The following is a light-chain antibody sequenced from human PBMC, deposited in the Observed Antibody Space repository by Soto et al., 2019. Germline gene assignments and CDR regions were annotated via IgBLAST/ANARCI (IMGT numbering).Light chain of an antibody. CDR3: GSYAGSITV. Sequence: QSALTQPPSASGSPGQSVTISCTGTSSDVGSYNYVSWHQQHPGKAPKLMIYEVSKRPSGVPDRFSGSKSGNTASLTVSGLQAEDEADYYCGSYAGSITVFGTGTKLTVL. V-gene: IGLV2-8*01. J-gene: IGLJ1*01. CDR2: EVS. CDR1: SSDVGSYNY.